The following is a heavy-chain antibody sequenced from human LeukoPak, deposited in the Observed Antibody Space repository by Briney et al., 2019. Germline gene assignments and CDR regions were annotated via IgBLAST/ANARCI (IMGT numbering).Heavy chain of an antibody. CDR2: ISGSGGST. Sequence: PGGSLRLSWAASGFTFSSYAMSWVRQAPGKGLEWVSAISGSGGSTYYADSVKGRFTISRDNSKNTLYLQMHSLRAEDTAVYYCAKYVSVVVAAYFDYWGQGTLVTVSS. V-gene: IGHV3-23*01. CDR1: GFTFSSYA. CDR3: AKYVSVVVAAYFDY. J-gene: IGHJ4*02. D-gene: IGHD2-15*01.